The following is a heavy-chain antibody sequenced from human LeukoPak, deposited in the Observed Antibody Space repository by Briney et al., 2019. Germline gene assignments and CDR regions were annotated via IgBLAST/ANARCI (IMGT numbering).Heavy chain of an antibody. V-gene: IGHV4-39*01. CDR2: TYNREST. Sequence: TSETLSLTCTVADGSISSSSYYWGWIRQPPGKGLEWIGGTYNRESTYYHPSLNSPVTISVNTAKIQFTRKQTSVTAADSGVYYCAGQGSIRFDSWGQGTLVTVSS. CDR1: DGSISSSSYY. D-gene: IGHD3-10*01. J-gene: IGHJ5*01. CDR3: AGQGSIRFDS.